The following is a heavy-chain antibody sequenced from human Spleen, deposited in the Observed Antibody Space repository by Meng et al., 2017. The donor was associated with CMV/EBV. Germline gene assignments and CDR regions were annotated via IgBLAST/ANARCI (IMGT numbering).Heavy chain of an antibody. V-gene: IGHV3-23*01. CDR3: AKDLGSGWYRDFQH. D-gene: IGHD6-19*01. Sequence: EVQLWESGGGLVQPGXSLTLAGAASGFTFSSYAMSWVRQAPGKGLEWVSAISGSGGSTYYADSVKGRFTISRDNSKNTLYLQMNSLRAEDTAVYYCAKDLGSGWYRDFQHWGQGTLVTVSS. CDR1: GFTFSSYA. J-gene: IGHJ1*01. CDR2: ISGSGGST.